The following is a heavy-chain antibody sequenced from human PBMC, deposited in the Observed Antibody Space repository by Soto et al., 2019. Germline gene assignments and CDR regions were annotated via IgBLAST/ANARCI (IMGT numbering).Heavy chain of an antibody. D-gene: IGHD3-16*01. V-gene: IGHV3-30-3*01. CDR3: ASDYVQLTPGDAFDI. CDR2: ISYDGSNK. CDR1: GFTFSSYA. J-gene: IGHJ3*02. Sequence: PGGSLRLSCAASGFTFSSYAMHWVRQAPGKGLEWVAVISYDGSNKYYADSVKGRFTISRDNSKNTLYLQMNSLRAEDTAVYYCASDYVQLTPGDAFDIWGQGTMVTVSS.